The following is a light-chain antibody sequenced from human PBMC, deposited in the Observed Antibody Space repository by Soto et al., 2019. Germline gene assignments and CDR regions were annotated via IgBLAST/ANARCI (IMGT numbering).Light chain of an antibody. V-gene: IGKV1-33*01. Sequence: DIQMTQSPSSLSASVGDRVTIACQANQDINNYLSWFQQKPGKAPKLLIYDASPLETGVPSRFSGGGSGTDFTFTISSLQPDDIATYFCQQYNDLPYTFGQGTKLEIK. J-gene: IGKJ2*01. CDR1: QDINNY. CDR3: QQYNDLPYT. CDR2: DAS.